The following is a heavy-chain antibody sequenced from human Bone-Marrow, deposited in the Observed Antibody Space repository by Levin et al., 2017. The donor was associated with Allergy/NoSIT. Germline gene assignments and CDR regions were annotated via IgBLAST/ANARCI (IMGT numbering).Heavy chain of an antibody. CDR1: GFTFSSYW. V-gene: IGHV3-7*01. Sequence: LSLTCAASGFTFSSYWMSWVRQAPGKGLEWVANIKQDGSEKYYVDSVKGRFTISRDNAKNSLYLQMNSLRAEDTAVYYCARVEKYYYDSSGYYYERHFDYWGQGTLVTVSS. CDR3: ARVEKYYYDSSGYYYERHFDY. D-gene: IGHD3-22*01. J-gene: IGHJ4*02. CDR2: IKQDGSEK.